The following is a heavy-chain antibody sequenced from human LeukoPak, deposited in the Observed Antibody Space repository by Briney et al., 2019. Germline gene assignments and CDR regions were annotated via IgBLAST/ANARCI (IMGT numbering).Heavy chain of an antibody. J-gene: IGHJ5*02. CDR1: GGSISSFY. Sequence: SETLSLTCTVSGGSISSFYWSWIRQPAGKGLEWIGRIYISGSTNYNPSLKGRVTMSVDTSKNQFSLKVSSMTAADTAVYYCAREGVTGAFLWLDPWGQGTLVTVSA. CDR2: IYISGST. D-gene: IGHD7-27*01. V-gene: IGHV4-4*07. CDR3: AREGVTGAFLWLDP.